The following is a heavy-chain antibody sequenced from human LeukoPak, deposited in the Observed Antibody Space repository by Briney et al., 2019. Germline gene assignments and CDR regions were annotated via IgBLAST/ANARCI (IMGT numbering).Heavy chain of an antibody. CDR3: ARDRWDTAMVTDYYYYGMDV. V-gene: IGHV4-59*01. CDR1: GGSISSYY. D-gene: IGHD5-18*01. J-gene: IGHJ6*02. Sequence: SETLSLTCTVSGGSISSYYWSWIRQPPGKGLEWIGYIYYSGSTNYNPSLKSRVTISVDTSRNQFSLKLSSVTAADTAVYYCARDRWDTAMVTDYYYYGMDVWGQGTTVTVSS. CDR2: IYYSGST.